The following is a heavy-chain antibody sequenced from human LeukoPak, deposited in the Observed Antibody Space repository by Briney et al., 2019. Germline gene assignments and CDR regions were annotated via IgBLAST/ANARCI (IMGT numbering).Heavy chain of an antibody. J-gene: IGHJ4*02. Sequence: SETLSLTCTVSGGSISSYYWSWIRQPAGKGLEWIGRIYTSGSTNYNPSLKSRVTTSVDTSKNQFSLKLSSVTAADTAVYYCARARYYYDSSGSHFDYWGQGTLVTVSS. CDR3: ARARYYYDSSGSHFDY. CDR1: GGSISSYY. D-gene: IGHD3-22*01. CDR2: IYTSGST. V-gene: IGHV4-4*07.